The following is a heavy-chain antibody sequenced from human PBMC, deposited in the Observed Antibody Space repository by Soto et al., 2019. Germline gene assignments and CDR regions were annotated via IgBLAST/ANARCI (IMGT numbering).Heavy chain of an antibody. CDR1: GYTFTSYG. CDR3: VRDASSGYRGWWDP. V-gene: IGHV1-18*01. CDR2: ISPYNGDT. D-gene: IGHD5-18*01. Sequence: QVQLVQSGTEAKKPGASVKVSCKTSGYTFTSYGISWVRQAPGQGLEWMGLISPYNGDTIYARKFQGRVIVTADTATSTVYRELRSLRSDDTAVYYCVRDASSGYRGWWDPWGQGSLVTVSS. J-gene: IGHJ5*02.